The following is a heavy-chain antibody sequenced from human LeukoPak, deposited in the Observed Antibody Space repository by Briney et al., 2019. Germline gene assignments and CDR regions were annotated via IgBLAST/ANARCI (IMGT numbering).Heavy chain of an antibody. CDR3: ARGRLGKMATIFDY. V-gene: IGHV4-34*01. CDR1: GGSFSCYY. D-gene: IGHD5-24*01. CDR2: INHSGST. J-gene: IGHJ4*02. Sequence: SETLSLTCAVYGGSFSCYYWSWIRQPPGKGVEWIGEINHSGSTNYNPSLKSRVTISVDTSKNQFSLKLSSVTAADTAVYYCARGRLGKMATIFDYWGQGTLVTVSS.